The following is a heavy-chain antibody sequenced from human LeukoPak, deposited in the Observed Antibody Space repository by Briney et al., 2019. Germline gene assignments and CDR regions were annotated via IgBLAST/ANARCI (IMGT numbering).Heavy chain of an antibody. D-gene: IGHD1-26*01. CDR1: GFTFIDYA. CDR2: ISSRNGNT. CDR3: AKDRGLYSGVFAFDM. V-gene: IGHV3-23*01. J-gene: IGHJ3*02. Sequence: PGGSLRLSCVASGFTFIDYAMTGVRQGPGKGLEWVSSISSRNGNTFYSDSVKGRFTISRDDSKNTLYLQMNTLRAEDTATYFCAKDRGLYSGVFAFDMWGQGTLVTVSS.